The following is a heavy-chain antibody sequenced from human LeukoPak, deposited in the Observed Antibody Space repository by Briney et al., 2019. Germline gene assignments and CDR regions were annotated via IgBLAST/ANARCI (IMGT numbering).Heavy chain of an antibody. D-gene: IGHD6-6*01. V-gene: IGHV4-34*01. CDR1: GGSFSGYY. Sequence: SETLSPTCAVYGGSFSGYYWSWIRQPPGKGLEWIGEINHSGSTNYNPSLKSRVTISVDTSKNQFSLKLSSVTAADTAVYYCARGKGWGLAARLRYYFDYWGQGTLVTVSS. CDR2: INHSGST. J-gene: IGHJ4*02. CDR3: ARGKGWGLAARLRYYFDY.